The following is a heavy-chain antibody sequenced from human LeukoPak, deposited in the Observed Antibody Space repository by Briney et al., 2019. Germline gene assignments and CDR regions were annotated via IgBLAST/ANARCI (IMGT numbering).Heavy chain of an antibody. CDR1: GYTFTGYY. V-gene: IGHV1-2*02. D-gene: IGHD6-19*01. J-gene: IGHJ1*01. CDR2: INPNSGGT. Sequence: ASVKVSCKASGYTFTGYYMHWVRQAPGQGLEWMGWINPNSGGTNYAQKFQGRVTMTRDTSISTAYMELSRLRSDGTAVYYCARDRYSSGRRGIGAEYFQHWGQGTLVTVSS. CDR3: ARDRYSSGRRGIGAEYFQH.